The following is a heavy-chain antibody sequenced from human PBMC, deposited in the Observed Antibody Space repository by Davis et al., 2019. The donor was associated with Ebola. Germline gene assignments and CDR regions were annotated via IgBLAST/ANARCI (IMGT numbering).Heavy chain of an antibody. Sequence: GESLNISCAASGFTFSGAALHWVRQASGKGLEWIGRIRSKSNSYATAYAASVKGRFTISRDDSKSIAYLQMDSLKTEDTAVYYCSRDYGGAGDYWGQGTLVTVSS. CDR2: IRSKSNSYAT. CDR3: SRDYGGAGDY. D-gene: IGHD4-23*01. J-gene: IGHJ4*02. V-gene: IGHV3-73*01. CDR1: GFTFSGAA.